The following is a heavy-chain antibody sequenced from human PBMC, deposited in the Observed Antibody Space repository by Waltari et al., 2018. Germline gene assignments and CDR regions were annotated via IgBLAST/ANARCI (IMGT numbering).Heavy chain of an antibody. CDR3: ARVSWELHAAEYFQH. Sequence: QVQLVQSGAEVQKPGASVKVSCKASGYNFTSYGISWVRQAPGQGLEWMGWISAYNGNTNYAQKLQGRVTMTTDTSTSTAYMELRSLRSDDTAVYYCARVSWELHAAEYFQHWGQGTLVTVSS. J-gene: IGHJ1*01. CDR1: GYNFTSYG. D-gene: IGHD1-26*01. V-gene: IGHV1-18*01. CDR2: ISAYNGNT.